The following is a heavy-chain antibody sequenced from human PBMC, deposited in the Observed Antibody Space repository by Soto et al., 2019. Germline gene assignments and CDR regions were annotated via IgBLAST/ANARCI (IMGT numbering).Heavy chain of an antibody. CDR2: INPNSGGT. V-gene: IGHV1-2*02. J-gene: IGHJ6*02. CDR3: ARDYGSGSYDHYGMDV. CDR1: GYTFTGYY. D-gene: IGHD3-10*01. Sequence: ASVKVSCKASGYTFTGYYMHWVRQAPGQGLEWMGWINPNSGGTNYAQKFQGRVTMTRDTSISTAYMELSRLRSDDTAVYYYARDYGSGSYDHYGMDVWGQGTTVTVSS.